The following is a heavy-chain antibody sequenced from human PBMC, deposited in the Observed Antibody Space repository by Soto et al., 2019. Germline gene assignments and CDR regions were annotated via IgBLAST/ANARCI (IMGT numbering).Heavy chain of an antibody. Sequence: SETLSLTCTVSGDSISSGDYYWSWIRQHPGKGLEWIGCFFHSGNTHYNPSLKSRLTISADTSKNQFSLILNSVSAADTAVYSCARGPLGYCSGSICLHYFDYWGQGILVTVSS. CDR3: ARGPLGYCSGSICLHYFDY. D-gene: IGHD2-15*01. CDR2: FFHSGNT. V-gene: IGHV4-31*03. J-gene: IGHJ4*02. CDR1: GDSISSGDYY.